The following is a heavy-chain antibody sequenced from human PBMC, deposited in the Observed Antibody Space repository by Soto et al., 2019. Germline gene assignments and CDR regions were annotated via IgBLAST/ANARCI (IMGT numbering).Heavy chain of an antibody. CDR3: ARHRGSMADIARFDS. CDR1: GFTFSSYS. J-gene: IGHJ5*01. V-gene: IGHV3-48*01. Sequence: EVQLVESGGGLVQPGGSLRLSCAASGFTFSSYSMNWVRQAPGKGLEWVSYISSSSSTINYADSVKGRFTISRDKAKNSVSLQMNSLRATDTAAYYCARHRGSMADIARFDSWGQGTLVTVSS. D-gene: IGHD6-6*01. CDR2: ISSSSSTI.